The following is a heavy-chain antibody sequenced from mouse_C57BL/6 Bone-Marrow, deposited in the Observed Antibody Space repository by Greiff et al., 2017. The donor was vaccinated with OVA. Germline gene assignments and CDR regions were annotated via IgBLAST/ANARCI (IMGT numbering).Heavy chain of an antibody. V-gene: IGHV1-64*01. CDR3: AREMLWLGRPFAY. J-gene: IGHJ3*01. CDR1: GYTFTSYW. CDR2: IHPNSGST. D-gene: IGHD4-1*01. Sequence: VQLQQPGAELVKPGASVKLSCKASGYTFTSYWMHWVKQRPGQGLEWIGMIHPNSGSTNYNEKFKSKATLTVDKSSSTAYMQLSSLTSEDSAVYYCAREMLWLGRPFAYWGQGTLVTVSA.